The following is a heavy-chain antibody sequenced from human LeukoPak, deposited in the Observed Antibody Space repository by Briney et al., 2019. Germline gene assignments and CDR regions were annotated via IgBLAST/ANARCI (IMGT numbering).Heavy chain of an antibody. V-gene: IGHV3-33*01. CDR3: ARESEIAAAGISSGVFFDY. J-gene: IGHJ4*02. CDR2: IWYDGSNK. CDR1: GFTFSSYG. D-gene: IGHD6-13*01. Sequence: GRSLRLSCAASGFTFSSYGMRWVRQAPGKGLEWVAVIWYDGSNKYYADSVKGRFTISRDNSKNTLYLQMNSLRAEDTAVYYCARESEIAAAGISSGVFFDYWGQGTLVTVSS.